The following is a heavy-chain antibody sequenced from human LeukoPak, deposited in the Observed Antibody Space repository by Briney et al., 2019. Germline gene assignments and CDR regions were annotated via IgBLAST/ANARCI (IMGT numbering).Heavy chain of an antibody. CDR3: ARGITGTARFDP. CDR2: ISWNSGSI. CDR1: GFTFDDYA. Sequence: GGSLRLSCAASGFTFDDYAMHWVRQAPGKGLEWVSGISWNSGSIGYADSVKGRFTISIDNAKNSLYLQMNSLRAEDTALYYCARGITGTARFDPWGQGALVTVSS. V-gene: IGHV3-9*01. D-gene: IGHD1-20*01. J-gene: IGHJ5*02.